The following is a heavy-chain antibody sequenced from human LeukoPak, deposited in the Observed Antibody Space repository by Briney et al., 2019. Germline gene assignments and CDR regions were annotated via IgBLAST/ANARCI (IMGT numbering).Heavy chain of an antibody. Sequence: GGSLRLSCAASGFTFTSFGMHWVRQAPGKGLDWVALIWDDGNNKYYADSVKGRFAISRDNSKNTLYLQMNSLRAEDTAVYYCAKAYGYCTTTSCSHEEFDYWGQGTLVTVSS. CDR1: GFTFTSFG. V-gene: IGHV3-30*02. J-gene: IGHJ4*02. CDR3: AKAYGYCTTTSCSHEEFDY. D-gene: IGHD2-2*01. CDR2: IWDDGNNK.